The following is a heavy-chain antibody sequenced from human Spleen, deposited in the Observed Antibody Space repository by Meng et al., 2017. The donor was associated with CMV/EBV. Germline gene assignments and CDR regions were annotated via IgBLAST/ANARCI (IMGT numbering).Heavy chain of an antibody. CDR3: ARVDGMVRGVIYYYYGMDV. V-gene: IGHV1-18*01. J-gene: IGHJ6*02. D-gene: IGHD3-10*01. Sequence: ASVKVPCKASGYTLTSYGISWVRQAPGQGLEWMGWISAYNGNTNYAQKLQGRVTMTTDTSTSTAYMELRSLRSDDTAVYYCARVDGMVRGVIYYYYGMDVWGQGTTVTVSS. CDR1: GYTLTSYG. CDR2: ISAYNGNT.